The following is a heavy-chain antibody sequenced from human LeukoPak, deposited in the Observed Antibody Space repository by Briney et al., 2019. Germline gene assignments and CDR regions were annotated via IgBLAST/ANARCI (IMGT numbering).Heavy chain of an antibody. CDR1: GGTFSSYA. J-gene: IGHJ4*01. CDR2: IIPIFGTA. V-gene: IGHV1-69*13. Sequence: ASVKVSCKASGGTFSSYAISWVRQAPGQGPEWMGGIIPIFGTANYAQKFQGRVTITADESTSTAYMELSSLRSEDTAVYYCAREGSGYTYGRGSYFDYWGHGILVTVSS. CDR3: AREGSGYTYGRGSYFDY. D-gene: IGHD5-18*01.